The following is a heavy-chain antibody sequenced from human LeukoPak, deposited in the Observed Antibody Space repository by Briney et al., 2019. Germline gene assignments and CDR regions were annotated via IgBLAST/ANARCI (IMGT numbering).Heavy chain of an antibody. J-gene: IGHJ4*02. Sequence: ASVKVSCKASGYTFTDYSMYWVRQAPGQGLEWMGWIDPNSGGTDYAQNFQGRVTMTRDSSISTAYMELSRLRSDDTAVYYCARGVSSSWALYWGQGTLVTVSS. V-gene: IGHV1-2*02. D-gene: IGHD6-13*01. CDR1: GYTFTDYS. CDR2: IDPNSGGT. CDR3: ARGVSSSWALY.